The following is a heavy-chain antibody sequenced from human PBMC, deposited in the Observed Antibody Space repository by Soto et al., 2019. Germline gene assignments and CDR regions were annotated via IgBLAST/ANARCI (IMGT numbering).Heavy chain of an antibody. CDR2: ITANGGTK. CDR3: AIGGSWLEPLDS. CDR1: GFPLQDHA. J-gene: IGHJ4*02. Sequence: EGQLVESGGGMVRPGGSLRLSCAVSGFPLQDHAVTWVRQAPGEGLEWVSSITANGGTKAYADSVKGRFTISRDNAKNYVGLQVNNLRAEDTAVYYCAIGGSWLEPLDSWGQGTLVTVSS. D-gene: IGHD6-19*01. V-gene: IGHV3-20*04.